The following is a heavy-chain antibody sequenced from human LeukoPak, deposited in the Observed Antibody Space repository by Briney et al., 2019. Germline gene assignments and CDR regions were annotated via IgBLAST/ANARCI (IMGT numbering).Heavy chain of an antibody. CDR2: FDPEDGKP. CDR1: GYSLTDLS. J-gene: IGHJ4*02. CDR3: AKSHGDYGLLDY. V-gene: IGHV1-24*01. Sequence: GASVKVSCKVSGYSLTDLSLHWVRQAPGKGLEWMGGFDPEDGKPIYAQKFQGRLSMTEDTSKDTGYMELRTLRSEDTALYYCAKSHGDYGLLDYWGQGTLVTVSS. D-gene: IGHD4-17*01.